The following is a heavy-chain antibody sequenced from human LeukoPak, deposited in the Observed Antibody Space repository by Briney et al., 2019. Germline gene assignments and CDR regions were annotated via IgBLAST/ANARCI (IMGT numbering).Heavy chain of an antibody. V-gene: IGHV3-30-3*01. CDR1: GFTFSSYA. J-gene: IGHJ3*02. D-gene: IGHD3-22*01. CDR3: ARDYYDSSGGDAFDI. Sequence: GGSLRLSCAASGFTFSSYAMHWVRQAPGKGLEWVAVISYDGSNKYYADSVKGRFTISRDNSKNTLYLQMNSLRAEDTAVYYCARDYYDSSGGDAFDIWGQGTMVTVSS. CDR2: ISYDGSNK.